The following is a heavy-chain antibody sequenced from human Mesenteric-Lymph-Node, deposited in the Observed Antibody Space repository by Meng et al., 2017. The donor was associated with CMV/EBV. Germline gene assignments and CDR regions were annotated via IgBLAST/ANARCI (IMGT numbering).Heavy chain of an antibody. CDR2: ISSSGNSI. Sequence: GGPLRLSCAASGFSFNNYDMNWVRQAPGKGLEWVSCISSSGNSIYYTDSVKGRFTISRDNAKNSLFLQMNSLRVEDTAVYYCARDRLGRYYYGMDVWGQGTTVTVSS. D-gene: IGHD5/OR15-5a*01. J-gene: IGHJ6*02. V-gene: IGHV3-48*03. CDR3: ARDRLGRYYYGMDV. CDR1: GFSFNNYD.